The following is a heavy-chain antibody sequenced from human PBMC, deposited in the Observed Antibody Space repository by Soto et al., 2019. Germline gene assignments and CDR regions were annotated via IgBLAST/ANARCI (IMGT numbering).Heavy chain of an antibody. CDR3: AKGQHCSSTSCYFYYYGMDV. J-gene: IGHJ6*02. CDR1: GFNFSSHV. Sequence: PGGSLRLSCAVSGFNFSSHVMHWVRQAPGEGLEWVTLISSDGNNKYYADSVKGRFTISRDNSKNTLYLQMNSLRAEDTAVYYCAKGQHCSSTSCYFYYYGMDVWGQGTTVTVSS. V-gene: IGHV3-30*04. CDR2: ISSDGNNK. D-gene: IGHD2-2*01.